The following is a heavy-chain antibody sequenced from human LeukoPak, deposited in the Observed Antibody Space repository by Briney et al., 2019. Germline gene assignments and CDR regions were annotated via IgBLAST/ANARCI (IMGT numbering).Heavy chain of an antibody. CDR2: IFPGDSDT. J-gene: IGHJ4*02. Sequence: GESLKISCKASGYSFSNSWIGWVRQMPGKGLEWMGFIFPGDSDTRYSPSFQGQVTISADKPISTAYLQWSSLKASDTAMYYCARQVTYYYDSSRWYYFDYWGQGTLVTVSS. D-gene: IGHD3-22*01. CDR3: ARQVTYYYDSSRWYYFDY. V-gene: IGHV5-51*01. CDR1: GYSFSNSW.